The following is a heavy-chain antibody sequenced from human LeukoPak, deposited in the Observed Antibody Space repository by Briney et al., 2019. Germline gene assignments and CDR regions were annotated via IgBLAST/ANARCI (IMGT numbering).Heavy chain of an antibody. CDR3: ARVSQWLVPDY. V-gene: IGHV1-2*02. CDR2: INPNSGGT. D-gene: IGHD6-19*01. Sequence: ASVKVSCKASGYTFTGYYMHWVRQAPGQGLEWMGWINPNSGGTNYAQKFQGRVTMTRDTSISTAYMELSRLRADDTDVYYCARVSQWLVPDYWGHGTLVTVSS. CDR1: GYTFTGYY. J-gene: IGHJ4*01.